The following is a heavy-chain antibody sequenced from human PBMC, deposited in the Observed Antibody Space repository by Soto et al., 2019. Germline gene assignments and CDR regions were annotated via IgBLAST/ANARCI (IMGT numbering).Heavy chain of an antibody. D-gene: IGHD5-18*01. J-gene: IGHJ4*02. CDR3: ARHRYSYGVYYFDY. CDR1: GGSISNYY. V-gene: IGHV4-59*08. CDR2: IFYSGST. Sequence: LSLTCTGYGGSISNYYWSWIRQPPGRGLEWIGHIFYSGSTNYNPALKSRVTISVDTSKNQFSLKLSSVTAADTAVYYCARHRYSYGVYYFDYWGQGTLVTSPQ.